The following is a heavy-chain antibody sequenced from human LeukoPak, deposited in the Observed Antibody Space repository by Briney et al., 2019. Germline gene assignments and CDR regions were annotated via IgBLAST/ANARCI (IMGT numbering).Heavy chain of an antibody. CDR3: ARDQLDSGDGYGFHY. D-gene: IGHD5-24*01. V-gene: IGHV1-69*05. CDR1: GYTFTSYG. J-gene: IGHJ4*02. CDR2: IIPIFGTA. Sequence: GASVKVSCKASGYTFTSYGISWVRQAPGQGLEWMGGIIPIFGTANYAQKFQGRVTITTDESTSTAYMELSSLRSEDTTVYYCARDQLDSGDGYGFHYWGQGTLVTVSS.